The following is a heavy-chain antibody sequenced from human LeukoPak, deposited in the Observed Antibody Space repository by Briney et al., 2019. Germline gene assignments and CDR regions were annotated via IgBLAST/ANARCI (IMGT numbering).Heavy chain of an antibody. Sequence: PSETLSLTCTVSGGSINSYYWSWIRQPPGKGLEWIGYIYYSGSTNYNPSLKSRVTISLDTSNNQFPLKLSSVTAADTAVYYCARDTSGYRRGSFDYWGQGTLVTVSS. D-gene: IGHD3-22*01. J-gene: IGHJ4*02. CDR3: ARDTSGYRRGSFDY. CDR1: GGSINSYY. V-gene: IGHV4-59*01. CDR2: IYYSGST.